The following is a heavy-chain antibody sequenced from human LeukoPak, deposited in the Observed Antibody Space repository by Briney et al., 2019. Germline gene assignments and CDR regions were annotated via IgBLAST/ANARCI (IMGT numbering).Heavy chain of an antibody. CDR2: IYYSGST. CDR1: GGSISSSNYY. CDR3: ARHVSDYYDAFDI. J-gene: IGHJ3*02. D-gene: IGHD3-9*01. Sequence: SETLSLTCTVSGGSISSSNYYWGWIRQPPGKGLEWIGTIYYSGSTYYNPSLKSRVTISIDTSKKQFSLKLSSVTAADTAVFYCARHVSDYYDAFDIWDQGTMVTVSS. V-gene: IGHV4-39*01.